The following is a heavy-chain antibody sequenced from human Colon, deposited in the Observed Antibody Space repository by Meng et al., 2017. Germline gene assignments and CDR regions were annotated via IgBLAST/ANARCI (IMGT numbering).Heavy chain of an antibody. Sequence: EQLQQSAPGLVKPSPTLSSASAIPGASVSSNSAAWNWIRQSPSRGLEWLGRTYYRTKYYNDYALSVKSRITINPDTSKNQFSLQLNSVTPEDTAIYYCARDWGDVRGGFDFWGQGTLVTVSS. CDR1: GASVSSNSAA. J-gene: IGHJ4*02. D-gene: IGHD3-10*02. V-gene: IGHV6-1*01. CDR2: TYYRTKYYN. CDR3: ARDWGDVRGGFDF.